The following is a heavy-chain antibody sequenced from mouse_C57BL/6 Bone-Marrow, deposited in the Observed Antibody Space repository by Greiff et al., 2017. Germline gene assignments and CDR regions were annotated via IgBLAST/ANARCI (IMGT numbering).Heavy chain of an antibody. V-gene: IGHV14-4*01. CDR2: IDPENGDT. CDR1: GFNIKADY. Sequence: EVQLQQSGAELVRPGASVKLSCKASGFNIKADYMHWVKQRPEQGLEWIGWIDPENGDTEYAPKFQGRATITADTSSNTAYLQLSSLTSENTAVYYCTRCRGDAMDYWGQGTSVTVSS. CDR3: TRCRGDAMDY. J-gene: IGHJ4*01.